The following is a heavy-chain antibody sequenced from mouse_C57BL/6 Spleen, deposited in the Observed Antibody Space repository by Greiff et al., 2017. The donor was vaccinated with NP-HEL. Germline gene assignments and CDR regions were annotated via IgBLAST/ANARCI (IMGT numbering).Heavy chain of an antibody. D-gene: IGHD2-3*01. CDR2: IYPSDSET. V-gene: IGHV1-61*01. Sequence: QVQLQQPGAELVRPGSSLKLSCKASGYTFTSYWMDWVKQRPGQGLEWIGNIYPSDSETHYNQKFKDKATLTVDKSSSTAYMQLSSLTSEDSAVYYCARGVYDGYYLFAYWGQGTLVTVSA. CDR1: GYTFTSYW. J-gene: IGHJ3*01. CDR3: ARGVYDGYYLFAY.